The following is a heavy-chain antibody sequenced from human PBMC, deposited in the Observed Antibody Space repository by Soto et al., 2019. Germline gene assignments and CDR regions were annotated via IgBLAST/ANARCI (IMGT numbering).Heavy chain of an antibody. CDR3: ARRIQLRAYNYYGMDV. CDR2: IYYSGST. CDR1: GGSISSSSYY. V-gene: IGHV4-39*01. D-gene: IGHD5-18*01. J-gene: IGHJ6*02. Sequence: NPSETLSLTCTVSGGSISSSSYYWGWIRQPPGKGLEWIGSIYYSGSTYYNPSLKSRVTISVDTSKNQFSLKLSSVTAADTAVYYCARRIQLRAYNYYGMDVWGQGTTVTVSS.